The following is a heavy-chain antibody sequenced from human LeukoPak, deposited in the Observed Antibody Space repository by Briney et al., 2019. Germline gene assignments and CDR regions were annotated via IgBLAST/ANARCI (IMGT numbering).Heavy chain of an antibody. CDR3: ARDVPAGINWFDP. CDR2: ISSSSSTI. D-gene: IGHD2-2*01. Sequence: GGSLRLSCAASGFTFSSYSMNWVRQAPGKGLGWVSYISSSSSTIYYADSVKGRFTISRDNAKNSLYLQMNSLRAEDTAVYYCARDVPAGINWFDPWGQGTLVTVSS. V-gene: IGHV3-48*01. J-gene: IGHJ5*02. CDR1: GFTFSSYS.